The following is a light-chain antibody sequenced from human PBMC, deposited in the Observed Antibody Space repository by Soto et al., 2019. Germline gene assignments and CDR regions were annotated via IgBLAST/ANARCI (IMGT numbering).Light chain of an antibody. CDR2: KST. CDR1: HDISSF. J-gene: IGKJ2*01. V-gene: IGKV1-5*03. Sequence: DIQMTQFPSTLSASVGDRVTITCRASHDISSFLAWSQQTPGKAPKLLIYKSTFLETGVPSTFSGNGSGTEFTLTISSLQPIDSATYYCQQYEAYPVTFGRGTKVEI. CDR3: QQYEAYPVT.